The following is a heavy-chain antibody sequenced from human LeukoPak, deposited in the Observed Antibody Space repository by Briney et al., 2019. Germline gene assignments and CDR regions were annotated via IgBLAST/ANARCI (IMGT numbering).Heavy chain of an antibody. CDR2: IYPGDSDA. V-gene: IGHV5-51*01. CDR3: ARQGRIVVVTTTHDAFDI. CDR1: GYSFTNYW. Sequence: PGESLKISCKGSGYSFTNYWIGWVRQMPGKGLEWMGIIYPGDSDARYSPSLQGQVTISVDKSISTAYLQWSSLKASDTAMYYCARQGRIVVVTTTHDAFDIWGQGTMVTVSS. J-gene: IGHJ3*02. D-gene: IGHD2-21*02.